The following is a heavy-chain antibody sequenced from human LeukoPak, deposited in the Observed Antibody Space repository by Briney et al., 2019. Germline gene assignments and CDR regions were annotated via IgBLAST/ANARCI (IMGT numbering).Heavy chain of an antibody. CDR1: GFTLSSYW. CDR3: AQSPHCRSTGCRSRFGSGGH. D-gene: IGHD2-2*01. V-gene: IGHV3-20*04. Sequence: RPGGSLRLSCAASGFTLSSYWMHWVRKAPGKGLEWVSAINWNGGGTGYADSVKGRFTISRDNAKNSLYLQMNSLRAEDTALYYCAQSPHCRSTGCRSRFGSGGHWGQGTLVTVSS. CDR2: INWNGGGT. J-gene: IGHJ4*02.